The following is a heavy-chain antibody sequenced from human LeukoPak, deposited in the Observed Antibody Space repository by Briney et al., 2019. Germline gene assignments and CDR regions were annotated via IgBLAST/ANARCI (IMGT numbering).Heavy chain of an antibody. CDR1: GGSFSGYY. V-gene: IGHV4-34*01. CDR2: INHSGST. J-gene: IGHJ4*02. Sequence: SETLSLTCAVYGGSFSGYYWSWIRQPPGKGLEWIGEINHSGSTNYNPSLKSRVTISVDTSKNQFSLKLSTVTAADTAVYYCASIHKWALPSHDYWGQGTLVTVSS. D-gene: IGHD1-26*01. CDR3: ASIHKWALPSHDY.